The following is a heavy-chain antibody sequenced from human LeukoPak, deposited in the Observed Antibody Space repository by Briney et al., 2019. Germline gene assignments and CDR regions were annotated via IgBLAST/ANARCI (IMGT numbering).Heavy chain of an antibody. Sequence: GGSLRLSCEASGLSFTNYAMMWVREAPGKGLQWISTLTGYGGAYYADSGEGRFIISRDISKNTTFLQMYSLRAEDTAVYYCAKGAAAGKVDWFDPWGQGTLVTVSS. V-gene: IGHV3-23*01. CDR2: LTGYGGA. J-gene: IGHJ5*02. D-gene: IGHD6-13*01. CDR3: AKGAAAGKVDWFDP. CDR1: GLSFTNYA.